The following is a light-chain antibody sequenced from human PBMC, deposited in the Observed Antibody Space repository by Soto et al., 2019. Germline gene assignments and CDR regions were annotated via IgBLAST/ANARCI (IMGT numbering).Light chain of an antibody. CDR2: DAS. CDR1: QSISSS. V-gene: IGKV1-5*01. CDR3: QQYESYPYS. J-gene: IGKJ2*01. Sequence: IQMTQSPSTVSASVGDRVTITCRASQSISSSLAWYQQKPGKPPKVLIYDASSLDSGVPSRFSGSGYGTEFTLTVSSLQPGEFATYSCQQYESYPYSFGQGTKLEIK.